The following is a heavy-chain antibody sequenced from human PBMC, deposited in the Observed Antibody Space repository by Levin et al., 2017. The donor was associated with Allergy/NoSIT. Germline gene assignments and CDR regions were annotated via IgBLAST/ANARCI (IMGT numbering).Heavy chain of an antibody. CDR1: GFTFSSYD. V-gene: IGHV3-13*01. Sequence: PGGSLRLSCAASGFTFSSYDMHWVRQATGKGLEWVSAIGTAGDTYYPGSVKGRFTTSRENAKNSSYLQMNSLRAGDTAVYYCAREGRGYSYGYPNYYYYYMDVWGKGTTVTVSS. J-gene: IGHJ6*03. D-gene: IGHD5-18*01. CDR2: IGTAGDT. CDR3: AREGRGYSYGYPNYYYYYMDV.